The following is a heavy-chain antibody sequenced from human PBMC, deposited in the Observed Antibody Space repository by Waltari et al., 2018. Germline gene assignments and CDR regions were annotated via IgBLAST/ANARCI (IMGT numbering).Heavy chain of an antibody. CDR3: ARGKGQVITMVQGALLSYFDY. CDR1: GGSFSGYY. Sequence: QVQLQQWGAGLLKPSETLSLTCAVYGGSFSGYYWSWIRQPPGKGLEWIGEINHSGSTNYNPSLKCRVTISVYTFKNQFSLWLRSVTAAHSAVYYCARGKGQVITMVQGALLSYFDYWGQGTLVTVSS. D-gene: IGHD3-10*01. CDR2: INHSGST. V-gene: IGHV4-34*01. J-gene: IGHJ4*02.